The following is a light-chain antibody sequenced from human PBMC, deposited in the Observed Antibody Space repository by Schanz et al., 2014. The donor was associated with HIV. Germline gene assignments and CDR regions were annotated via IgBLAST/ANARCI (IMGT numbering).Light chain of an antibody. CDR3: QSYDSSLSGSV. CDR2: DGS. J-gene: IGLJ3*02. CDR1: SSDVGGYNY. V-gene: IGLV2-14*03. Sequence: QSALAQPPSASGSPGQSITISCTGTSSDVGGYNYVSRYQQPPGKAPKLMIYDGSNRPSGVSNRFSGSKSGNTASLTISGLQAEDEADYYCQSYDSSLSGSVFGGGTKLTVL.